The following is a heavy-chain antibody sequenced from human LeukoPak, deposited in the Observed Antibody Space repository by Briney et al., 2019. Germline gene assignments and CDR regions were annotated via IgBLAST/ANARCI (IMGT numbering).Heavy chain of an antibody. J-gene: IGHJ3*02. Sequence: GGSLRLSCAASGFTFSSYSMTWVRQAPGKGLEWVSSISSSSSYIYYADSVKGRFTISRDNAKNSLYLQMNSLRAEDTAVYYCASPKKGYDPGAFDIWGQGTMVTVSS. CDR2: ISSSSSYI. D-gene: IGHD3-16*01. V-gene: IGHV3-21*01. CDR1: GFTFSSYS. CDR3: ASPKKGYDPGAFDI.